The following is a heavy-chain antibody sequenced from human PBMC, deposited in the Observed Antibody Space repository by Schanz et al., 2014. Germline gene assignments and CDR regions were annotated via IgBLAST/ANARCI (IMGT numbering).Heavy chain of an antibody. Sequence: EVQLVESGGGLVQPGGSLRLSCAASGFTFSSYSMNWVRQAPGKGLEWVSVIGVDGTTTYYADSVKGRFTISRDNSKNTLYLQMNSLRAEDTAVDYCAKDRSWDYDSSGYFDYWGQGTLVTVSS. D-gene: IGHD3-22*01. J-gene: IGHJ4*02. V-gene: IGHV3-23*04. CDR1: GFTFSSYS. CDR3: AKDRSWDYDSSGYFDY. CDR2: IGVDGTTT.